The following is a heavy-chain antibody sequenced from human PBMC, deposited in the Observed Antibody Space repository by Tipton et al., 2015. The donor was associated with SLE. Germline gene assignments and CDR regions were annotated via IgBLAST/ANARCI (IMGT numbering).Heavy chain of an antibody. J-gene: IGHJ4*02. V-gene: IGHV4-39*07. CDR2: IYYTGNT. D-gene: IGHD1-26*01. CDR1: GGSISSNSYY. CDR3: ARAYSGTYYFDY. Sequence: TLSLTCTLSGGSISSNSYYWGWIRQPPGKGLEWIASIYYTGNTNYNPSLKSRVTISVDTSKNQFSLKLSSVTAADTAVYYCARAYSGTYYFDYWGQGTLVTVSS.